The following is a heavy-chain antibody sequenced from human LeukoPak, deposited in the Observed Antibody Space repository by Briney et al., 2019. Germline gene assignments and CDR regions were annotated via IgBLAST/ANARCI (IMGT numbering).Heavy chain of an antibody. V-gene: IGHV3-7*03. CDR1: GFTLSSSW. CDR3: ARRNAMDV. CDR2: INRDGSER. J-gene: IGHJ6*02. Sequence: GGSLRLSCAASGFTLSSSWMFWVRQAPGKGLEWVANINRDGSERYYVDSVKGRFTISRDDAKSSLYLQMNSLRAEDTAVYYCARRNAMDVWGQGTTVIVFS.